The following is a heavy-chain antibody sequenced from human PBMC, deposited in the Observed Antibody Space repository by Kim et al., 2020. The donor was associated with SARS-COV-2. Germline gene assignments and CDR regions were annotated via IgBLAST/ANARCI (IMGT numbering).Heavy chain of an antibody. CDR2: IYYSGST. D-gene: IGHD1-26*01. J-gene: IGHJ4*02. CDR3: ARDSLGGSYSDY. V-gene: IGHV4-59*01. Sequence: SETLSLTCTVSGGSISSYYWSWIRQPPGKGLEWIGNIYYSGSTNYNPSLKSRVTISVDTSKNQFSLKLSSVTAADTAVYYCARDSLGGSYSDYWGQGTQVAVSS. CDR1: GGSISSYY.